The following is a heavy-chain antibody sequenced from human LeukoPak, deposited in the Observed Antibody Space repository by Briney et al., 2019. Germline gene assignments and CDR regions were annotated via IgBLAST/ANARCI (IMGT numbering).Heavy chain of an antibody. V-gene: IGHV3-33*01. D-gene: IGHD6-13*01. CDR2: IWYDGSNK. J-gene: IGHJ4*02. CDR1: GXTFSSYG. Sequence: PGGSLRLSCAASGXTFSSYGMHWVRQAPGKGLEWVAVIWYDGSNKYYADSVKGRFTISRDNSKNTLYLQMNSLRAEDTAVYYCARSIAAANIFDYWGQGTLVTVSS. CDR3: ARSIAAANIFDY.